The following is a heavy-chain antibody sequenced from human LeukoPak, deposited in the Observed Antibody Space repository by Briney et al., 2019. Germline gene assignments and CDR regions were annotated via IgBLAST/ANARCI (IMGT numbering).Heavy chain of an antibody. CDR2: IGGSGGST. V-gene: IGHV3-23*01. CDR1: GFTFSSYA. Sequence: GGSLRLSCAASGFTFSSYAMSWVRQAPGKGLEWVSGIGGSGGSTYYADSVKGRFSISRDNSKNTLYLQMNSLRAEDTAVYYCGRCLTAIHYYYGMDVWGQGTTVTVSS. D-gene: IGHD2-21*02. CDR3: GRCLTAIHYYYGMDV. J-gene: IGHJ6*02.